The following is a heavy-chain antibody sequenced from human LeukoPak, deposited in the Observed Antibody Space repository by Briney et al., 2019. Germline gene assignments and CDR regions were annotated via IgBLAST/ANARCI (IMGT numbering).Heavy chain of an antibody. D-gene: IGHD5-24*01. CDR3: AKERDNYPNNWFDP. J-gene: IGHJ5*02. V-gene: IGHV3-23*01. CDR2: ISNSAAET. CDR1: GFTFSSYA. Sequence: GRSLRLSCAASGFTFSSYAMHWVRQAPGKGLEWVSAISNSAAETYYADSVKGRFTISRDNSRDTLYLQMNSLRGDDTAVYYCAKERDNYPNNWFDPWGQGTLVTVSS.